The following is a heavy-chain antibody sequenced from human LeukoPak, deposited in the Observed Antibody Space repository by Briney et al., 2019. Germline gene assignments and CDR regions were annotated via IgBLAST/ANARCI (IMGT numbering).Heavy chain of an antibody. Sequence: ASVTVSFKVSGNSPSELSIQWVRQAPGKGLECVGGFDPEEAKMVYAQNFQGRVTMTEDTSTQTAYMELSGLTSGDTAVYYCTTRSGDFWSGFVNWGQGTLVTVSS. V-gene: IGHV1-24*01. J-gene: IGHJ4*02. CDR2: FDPEEAKM. CDR3: TTRSGDFWSGFVN. D-gene: IGHD3-3*01. CDR1: GNSPSELS.